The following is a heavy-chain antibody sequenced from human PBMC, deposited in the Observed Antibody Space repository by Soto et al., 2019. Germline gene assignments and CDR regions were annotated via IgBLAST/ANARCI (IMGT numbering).Heavy chain of an antibody. J-gene: IGHJ3*02. D-gene: IGHD1-26*01. V-gene: IGHV3-49*04. CDR2: IRSKAYGGTT. CDR1: GFTFGDYA. CDR3: TIAGIVGATTDGAFDI. Sequence: GSLLLSCPASGFTFGDYAMSWVRQAPGKGLEWVGFIRSKAYGGTTEYAASVKGRFTISRDDSKSIAYLQMNSLKTEDTAVYYCTIAGIVGATTDGAFDIWGQGTMVTV.